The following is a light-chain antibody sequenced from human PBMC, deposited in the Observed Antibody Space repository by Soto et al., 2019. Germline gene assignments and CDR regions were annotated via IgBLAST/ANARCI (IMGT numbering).Light chain of an antibody. CDR1: SSDVGSYNL. Sequence: QSALTQPASMSGSPGQSITISCTGTSSDVGSYNLVSWYRQHPGKAPKLMIYEGNKRPSGVSNRFSGSKSGNTASLTISGLQAEDEADYYCCSYAGSSTYVFGTGTKVTVL. V-gene: IGLV2-23*01. CDR3: CSYAGSSTYV. J-gene: IGLJ1*01. CDR2: EGN.